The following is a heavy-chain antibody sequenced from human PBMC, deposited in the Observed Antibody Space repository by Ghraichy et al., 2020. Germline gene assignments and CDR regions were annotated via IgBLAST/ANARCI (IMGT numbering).Heavy chain of an antibody. Sequence: GSLRLSCAASGFPFSNFAISWVRQAPGKGLEWISRVSGSGSSAYYADSVKGRFTISRDNSKNTLYLQMNSLRAEDTAVYYCAKVSGVVAPWGQGTLVTVSS. J-gene: IGHJ4*02. CDR3: AKVSGVVAP. V-gene: IGHV3-23*01. CDR1: GFPFSNFA. CDR2: VSGSGSSA. D-gene: IGHD2-15*01.